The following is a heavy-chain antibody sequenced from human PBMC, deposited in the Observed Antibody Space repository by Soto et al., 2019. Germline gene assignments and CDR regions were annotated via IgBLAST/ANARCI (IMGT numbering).Heavy chain of an antibody. D-gene: IGHD3-9*01. CDR3: AKGRSFDGLLSPLFDY. CDR1: GFTFSSYA. V-gene: IGHV3-23*01. Sequence: GGSLRLSCAASGFTFSSYAMSWVRQAPGKGLEWVSAISGSGGSTYYADSVKGRFTISRDNSKNTLYLQMNSLRAEDTAVYYCAKGRSFDGLLSPLFDYWGQGTPVTVSS. CDR2: ISGSGGST. J-gene: IGHJ4*02.